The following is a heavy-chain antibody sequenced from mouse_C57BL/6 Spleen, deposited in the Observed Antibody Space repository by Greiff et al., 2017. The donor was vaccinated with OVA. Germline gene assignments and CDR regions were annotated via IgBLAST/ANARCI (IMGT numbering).Heavy chain of an antibody. D-gene: IGHD2-4*01. CDR3: ARQDDYDGGFAY. J-gene: IGHJ3*01. CDR1: GYAFTNYL. CDR2: INPGSGGT. Sequence: VQLQESGAELVRPGTSVKVSCKASGYAFTNYLIEWVKQRPGQGLEWIGVINPGSGGTNYNEKFKGKATLTADKSSSTAYMQLSSLTSEDSAVYFCARQDDYDGGFAYWGQGTLVTVSA. V-gene: IGHV1-54*01.